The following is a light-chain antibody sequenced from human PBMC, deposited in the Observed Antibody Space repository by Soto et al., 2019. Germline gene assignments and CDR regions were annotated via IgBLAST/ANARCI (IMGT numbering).Light chain of an antibody. CDR2: GNS. J-gene: IGLJ2*01. CDR3: QSYDSSLSGVV. V-gene: IGLV1-40*01. Sequence: QSALTQPPSVSGAPGQRVTISCTGSSSNVGAGYDVHWYQLLPGTAPKLLIYGNSNRPSGVPDRFSGSKSGTSASLAITGLQAEDEADYYCQSYDSSLSGVVFGGGTKLTVL. CDR1: SSNVGAGYD.